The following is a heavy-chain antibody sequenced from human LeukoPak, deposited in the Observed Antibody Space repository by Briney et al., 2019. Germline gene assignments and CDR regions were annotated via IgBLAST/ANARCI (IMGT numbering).Heavy chain of an antibody. D-gene: IGHD1-26*01. CDR3: ASSPVGATDY. J-gene: IGHJ4*02. V-gene: IGHV4-59*12. Sequence: SETLSLTCTVSGGSISSYYWSWIRQPPGKGLEWIGYIYHSGSTNYNPSLKSRVTISVDTSKNQFSLKLSSVTAADTAVYYCASSPVGATDYWGQGTLVTVSS. CDR2: IYHSGST. CDR1: GGSISSYY.